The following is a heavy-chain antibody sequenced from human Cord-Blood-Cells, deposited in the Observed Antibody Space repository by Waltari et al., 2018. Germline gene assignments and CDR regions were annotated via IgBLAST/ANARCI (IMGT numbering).Heavy chain of an antibody. CDR1: GGSISSSSYY. V-gene: IGHV4-39*01. D-gene: IGHD1-1*01. Sequence: QLQLQESGPGLVKPSETLSLTCTVAGGSISSSSYYWGWVRQPPGKGLEWIGSIYYSGSTYYDPSLKSRVTISVDTSKNQFSLKLSSVTAEDTAVYYCAEHENWNDYWGQGTLVTVSS. CDR3: AEHENWNDY. J-gene: IGHJ4*02. CDR2: IYYSGST.